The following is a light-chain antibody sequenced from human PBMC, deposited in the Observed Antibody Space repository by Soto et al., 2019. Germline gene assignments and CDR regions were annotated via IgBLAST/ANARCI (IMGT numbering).Light chain of an antibody. CDR1: SADFVSYNR. CDR2: EVS. V-gene: IGLV2-18*01. Sequence: QSVLTQPPSVAGSPGQSVTISCTGRSADFVSYNRVSWYQQPPGTAPKLMIYEVSKRPSGVPDRFSGSKSGNTASLTISGLQAADEADYYCSLYTSENAYVFGTGTKVTVL. CDR3: SLYTSENAYV. J-gene: IGLJ1*01.